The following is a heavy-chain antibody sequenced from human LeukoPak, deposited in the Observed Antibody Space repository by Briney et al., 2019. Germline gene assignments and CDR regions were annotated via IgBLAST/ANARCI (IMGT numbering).Heavy chain of an antibody. V-gene: IGHV4-34*01. J-gene: IGHJ4*02. Sequence: SETLSLTCVVYGGSFSGYYWSWIRQPPGKGLEWIGEINHSGSTNYNPSLKSRVTISVDTSKNQFSLKLSSVTAADTAVYYCARGHYYDSGGYYGYWGQGTLVTVSS. CDR2: INHSGST. CDR1: GGSFSGYY. D-gene: IGHD3-22*01. CDR3: ARGHYYDSGGYYGY.